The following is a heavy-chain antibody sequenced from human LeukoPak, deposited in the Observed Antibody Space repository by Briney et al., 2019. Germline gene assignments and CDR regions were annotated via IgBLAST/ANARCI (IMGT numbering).Heavy chain of an antibody. CDR1: GFTFSTYE. CDR3: ARGQLHVVVPAATWFDP. D-gene: IGHD2-2*01. V-gene: IGHV3-48*03. Sequence: GGSLRLSCAASGFTFSTYEMNWGRQAPGKGLEWVSYISSSGSTIYYADSVKGRFTISRDNAKNSLYLQMNSLRAEDTAVYYCARGQLHVVVPAATWFDPWGQGILVTVSS. J-gene: IGHJ5*02. CDR2: ISSSGSTI.